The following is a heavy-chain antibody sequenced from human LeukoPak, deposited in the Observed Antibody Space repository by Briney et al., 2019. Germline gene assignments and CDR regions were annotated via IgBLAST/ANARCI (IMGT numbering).Heavy chain of an antibody. D-gene: IGHD2-15*01. CDR2: INHSGST. V-gene: IGHV4-34*01. CDR3: ARGPYRLGYCSGGSCYYFDY. Sequence: SETLSLTCAVYGGSFRGYYWSWIRQPPGKGLEWIGEINHSGSTNYNPSLKSRVTISVDTSKNQFSLKLSSVTAADTAVYYCARGPYRLGYCSGGSCYYFDYWGQGTLVTVSS. J-gene: IGHJ4*02. CDR1: GGSFRGYY.